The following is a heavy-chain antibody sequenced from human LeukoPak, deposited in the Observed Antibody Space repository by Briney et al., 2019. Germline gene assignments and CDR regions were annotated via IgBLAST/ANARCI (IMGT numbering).Heavy chain of an antibody. CDR1: GDSISSGSSY. J-gene: IGHJ5*02. Sequence: TLSLTCTVSGDSISSGSSYWSWIRQPAGKGLEWIGRIYTSGGTDYNPSLKSRVTISVDTSKNQFSLKLNSVTAADTAVYFCARGPYYCSGASCLNWFDPWGQGTLVTVSS. D-gene: IGHD2-15*01. V-gene: IGHV4-61*02. CDR3: ARGPYYCSGASCLNWFDP. CDR2: IYTSGGT.